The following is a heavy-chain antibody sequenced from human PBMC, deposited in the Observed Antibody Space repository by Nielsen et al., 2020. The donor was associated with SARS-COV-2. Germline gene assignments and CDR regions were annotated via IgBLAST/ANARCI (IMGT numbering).Heavy chain of an antibody. J-gene: IGHJ4*02. V-gene: IGHV1-69*13. CDR2: IIPIYGTT. CDR3: VTNKYGMHCFAY. Sequence: SVQVSCKASQGTFNEYGISCVRQAPGQAFEWMGAIIPIYGTTNYAQKFEGRVPITADGSTRTAYLELSSLTSEDTAIYYCVTNKYGMHCFAYWGQGALVTVSS. D-gene: IGHD4-11*01. CDR1: QGTFNEYG.